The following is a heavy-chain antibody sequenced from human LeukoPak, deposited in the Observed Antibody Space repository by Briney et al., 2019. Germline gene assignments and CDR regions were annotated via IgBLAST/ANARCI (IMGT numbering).Heavy chain of an antibody. V-gene: IGHV3-11*03. CDR1: GFTFSDAW. CDR3: ATYYYASGSSD. CDR2: ISTHSTYT. D-gene: IGHD3-10*01. Sequence: GGSLRLSCAASGFTFSDAWVSWIRQAPGKGLEWVSYISTHSTYTHYADSVRGRFTISRDNAKNSLYLQMNSLRAEDTAVYYCATYYYASGSSDWGQGTLVTVSS. J-gene: IGHJ4*02.